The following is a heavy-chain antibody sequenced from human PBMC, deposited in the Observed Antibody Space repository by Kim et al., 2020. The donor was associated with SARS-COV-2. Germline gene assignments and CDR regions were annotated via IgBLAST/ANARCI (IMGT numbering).Heavy chain of an antibody. D-gene: IGHD2-15*01. CDR1: GFTFDDYA. Sequence: GGSLRLSCAASGFTFDDYAMHWVRQAPGKGLEWVSVISCNSGSIGYADSVKGRFTISRDNAKNSLYLQMNSLRAEDTALYYCAKERGLGSCSGGSCPGGYIDLWGRGNRVPVS. V-gene: IGHV3-9*01. J-gene: IGHJ2*01. CDR3: AKERGLGSCSGGSCPGGYIDL. CDR2: ISCNSGSI.